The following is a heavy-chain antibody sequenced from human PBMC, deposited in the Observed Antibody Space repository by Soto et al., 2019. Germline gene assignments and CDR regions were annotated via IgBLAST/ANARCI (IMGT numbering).Heavy chain of an antibody. CDR1: GGTFSSYA. CDR2: IIPIFGTA. Sequence: SVKVSCKASGGTFSSYAISWVRQAPGQGLEWMGGIIPIFGTANNAQKFQGRVTITADESTSTAYMELSSLRSEDTAVYYCARGPYYDFWSGYSGFDYWGQGTLVTVSS. CDR3: ARGPYYDFWSGYSGFDY. J-gene: IGHJ4*02. V-gene: IGHV1-69*13. D-gene: IGHD3-3*01.